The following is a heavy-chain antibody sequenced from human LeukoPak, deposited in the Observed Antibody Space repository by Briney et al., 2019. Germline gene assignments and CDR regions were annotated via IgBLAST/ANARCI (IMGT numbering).Heavy chain of an antibody. CDR1: GYTFTSYG. Sequence: ASVKVSCKASGYTFTSYGISWVRQAPGQGLEWMGRISAYNGNTNYAQKLQGRVTMTIDTSTSTAYMELRSLRSDDTAVYYCARDYYDSSGYPGGDYWGQGTLVTVSS. D-gene: IGHD3-22*01. CDR2: ISAYNGNT. V-gene: IGHV1-18*01. CDR3: ARDYYDSSGYPGGDY. J-gene: IGHJ4*02.